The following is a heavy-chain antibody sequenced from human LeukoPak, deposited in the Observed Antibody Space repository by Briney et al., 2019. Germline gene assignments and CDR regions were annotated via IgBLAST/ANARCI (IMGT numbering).Heavy chain of an antibody. CDR1: GYTFTSYD. J-gene: IGHJ3*01. D-gene: IGHD1-26*01. CDR3: AGSGSPRHDPFDF. V-gene: IGHV1-8*01. Sequence: ASVKVSCKASGYTFTSYDINWLRQATGQGLEWMGWMNPNSGNTGYAQKFQGRVTMTRNTSISTAYMELSSLRSGDTAVYYCAGSGSPRHDPFDFGGQGTMVTVSS. CDR2: MNPNSGNT.